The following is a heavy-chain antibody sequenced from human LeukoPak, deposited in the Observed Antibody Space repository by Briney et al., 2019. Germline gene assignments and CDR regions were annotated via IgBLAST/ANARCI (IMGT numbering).Heavy chain of an antibody. CDR2: ISSSGSTI. D-gene: IGHD7-27*01. V-gene: IGHV3-48*03. Sequence: PGGSLTVSCAASGFTFSSYERSWVRQAPGKGLEWVLHISSSGSTIYYADSVKGRYAISRDNAKDSLYLPMNCLTVEDTAVYYFARRSPGDYWGQGTLVTVSS. CDR3: ARRSPGDY. J-gene: IGHJ4*02. CDR1: GFTFSSYE.